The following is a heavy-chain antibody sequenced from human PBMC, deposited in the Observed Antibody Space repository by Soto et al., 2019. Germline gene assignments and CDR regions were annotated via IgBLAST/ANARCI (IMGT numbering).Heavy chain of an antibody. Sequence: GASVKVSCKASGYTFTGYYMHWARQAPGQGLEWMGWIKSFNGDTNYAQKFQGRVTLTRDTSISTAYMELSRLKSDDTAVYYCARVVPTHYDVLTGNCFAPWGQGTLVTV. CDR1: GYTFTGYY. CDR3: ARVVPTHYDVLTGNCFAP. V-gene: IGHV1-2*02. D-gene: IGHD3-9*01. CDR2: IKSFNGDT. J-gene: IGHJ5*02.